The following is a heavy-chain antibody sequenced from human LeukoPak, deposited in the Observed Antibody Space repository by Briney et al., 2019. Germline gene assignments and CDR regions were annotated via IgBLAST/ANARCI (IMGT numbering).Heavy chain of an antibody. CDR1: GGSISSYY. CDR3: ARVRDFGAFDI. J-gene: IGHJ3*02. V-gene: IGHV4-59*01. D-gene: IGHD3-3*01. CDR2: IYYSGST. Sequence: SETLSLTCTVSGGSISSYYWSWIRQPPGKGLEWIGYIYYSGSTNYNPSLKSRVTISVDTSKNQFSLKLSSATAADTAVYYCARVRDFGAFDIWGQGTMVTVSS.